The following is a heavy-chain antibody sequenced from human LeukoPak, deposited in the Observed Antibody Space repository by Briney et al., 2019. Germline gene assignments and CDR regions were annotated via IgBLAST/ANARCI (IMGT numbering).Heavy chain of an antibody. Sequence: GGTLRLSCAASGFTFSTYWRYWVRQPPGKGLEWVANIKQDGSHKYYVDSVKGRFTLSRDNATNSLSLQMNSLRVEDTAVYYCEREEGYWGQGTLVTVSS. CDR3: EREEGY. J-gene: IGHJ4*02. CDR2: IKQDGSHK. V-gene: IGHV3-7*01. CDR1: GFTFSTYW.